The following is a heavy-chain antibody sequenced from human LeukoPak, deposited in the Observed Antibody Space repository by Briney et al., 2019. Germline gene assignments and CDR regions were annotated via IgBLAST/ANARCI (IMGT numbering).Heavy chain of an antibody. D-gene: IGHD3-16*01. CDR1: GDALTGSSDY. CDR3: ARQYYDNTCYYYFDY. V-gene: IGHV4-39*01. Sequence: SETLSLTCMDPGDALTGSSDYSGSIRQPPGKGLEWIGSMYYSGSTYSNPSLKSRVTMSADTSKNQFSLKLSSVSAADTDVYYCARQYYDNTCYYYFDYWGQGTLVAVSS. J-gene: IGHJ4*02. CDR2: MYYSGST.